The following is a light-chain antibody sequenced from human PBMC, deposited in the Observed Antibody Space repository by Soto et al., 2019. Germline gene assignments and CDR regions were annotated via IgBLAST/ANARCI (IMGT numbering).Light chain of an antibody. J-gene: IGKJ4*01. V-gene: IGKV1-33*01. CDR1: QDIINY. CDR2: DAS. CDR3: QKYDDLLLT. Sequence: DIQMTQSPSSLSASVGDRVTITCQASQDIINYLNWYQHKPEKAPKLLIYDASNLETGVPSRFSGSGSGTDFTFTISSLQPEDIATYYCQKYDDLLLTFGGGTKVEIK.